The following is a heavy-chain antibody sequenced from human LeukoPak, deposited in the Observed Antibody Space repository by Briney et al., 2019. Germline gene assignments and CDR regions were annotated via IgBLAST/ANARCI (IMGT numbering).Heavy chain of an antibody. Sequence: GGSLRLSCAASGFTFSNYWMSWVRQAPGKGLEWVATIKEDGSEKYSVESVKGRFTTSRDNAKNSLYLQLNSLRVEDTAVYYCARDGKQLVHHSWFGPWGQRTLVTVSS. CDR3: ARDGKQLVHHSWFGP. CDR1: GFTFSNYW. D-gene: IGHD6-13*01. CDR2: IKEDGSEK. V-gene: IGHV3-7*01. J-gene: IGHJ5*02.